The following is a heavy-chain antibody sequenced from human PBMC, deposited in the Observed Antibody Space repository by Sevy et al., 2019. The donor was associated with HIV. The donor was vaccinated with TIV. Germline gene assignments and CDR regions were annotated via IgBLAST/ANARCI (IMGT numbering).Heavy chain of an antibody. D-gene: IGHD1-26*01. CDR2: IYYSGTT. J-gene: IGHJ6*02. CDR1: GGSVSSDTYY. CDR3: ARVGGLTDYGMDV. V-gene: IGHV4-61*01. Sequence: SETLSLTCTVSGGSVSSDTYYWSWIRQPPGNGLECIGYIYYSGTTNYNPSLKSRVIISVDTSKNQFSLKLTSVTAADTALYYCARVGGLTDYGMDVWGQGTTVTVSS.